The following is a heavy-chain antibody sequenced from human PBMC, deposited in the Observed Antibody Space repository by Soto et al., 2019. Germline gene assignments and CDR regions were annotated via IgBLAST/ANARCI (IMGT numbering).Heavy chain of an antibody. D-gene: IGHD3-3*01. CDR1: GFTFGDYA. Sequence: GGSLRLSCTASGFTFGDYAMSWFRQAPGKGLEWVGFIRSKAYGGTTEYAASVKGRFTISRDDSKSIAYLQMNSLKTEDTAMYYCTRDSYDFWSGYYDYWGQGTLVTVSS. CDR2: IRSKAYGGTT. CDR3: TRDSYDFWSGYYDY. J-gene: IGHJ4*02. V-gene: IGHV3-49*03.